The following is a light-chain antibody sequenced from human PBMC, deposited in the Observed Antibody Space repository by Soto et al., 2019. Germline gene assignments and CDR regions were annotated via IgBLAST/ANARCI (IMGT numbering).Light chain of an antibody. J-gene: IGKJ1*01. CDR2: GAS. V-gene: IGKV3-15*01. CDR3: QHYNNWPPWT. Sequence: EIVMTXXXXTLSVSPGERVTLSCRASQSVSNNLAWYQQKPGQAPRLLIYGASTRATGIPARFSGSGSGTEFTLTISSLQSEDFAVYYCQHYNNWPPWTFGQGTKVEIK. CDR1: QSVSNN.